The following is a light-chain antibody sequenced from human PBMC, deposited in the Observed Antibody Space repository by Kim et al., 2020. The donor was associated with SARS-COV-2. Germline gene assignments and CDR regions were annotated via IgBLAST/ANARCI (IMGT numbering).Light chain of an antibody. V-gene: IGLV3-9*01. CDR3: HIWDSRSYV. Sequence: VALGQTAKITCGGSNIGRKNVHWYQQRPGQAPVLVIYRDDYRPSGIPERFSGSNSGNTATLTISRAQAGDEADYYCHIWDSRSYVFGTGTKVTVL. J-gene: IGLJ1*01. CDR1: NIGRKN. CDR2: RDD.